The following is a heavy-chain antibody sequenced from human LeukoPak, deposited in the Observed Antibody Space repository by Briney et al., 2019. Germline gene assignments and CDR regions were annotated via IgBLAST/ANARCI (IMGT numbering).Heavy chain of an antibody. D-gene: IGHD6-19*01. CDR3: ARDRYPGIAVAAMNWFDP. CDR2: IYYSGST. Sequence: SQTLSLTCTVSGGSISSYYWSWIRQPPGKGLEWIGYIYYSGSTNYNPSLKSRVTISVDTSKNQFSLKLSSVTAADTAVYYCARDRYPGIAVAAMNWFDPWGQGTLVTVSS. CDR1: GGSISSYY. V-gene: IGHV4-59*01. J-gene: IGHJ5*02.